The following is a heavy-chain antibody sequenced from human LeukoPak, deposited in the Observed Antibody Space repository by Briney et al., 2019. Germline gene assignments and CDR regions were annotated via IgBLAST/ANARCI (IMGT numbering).Heavy chain of an antibody. J-gene: IGHJ3*02. CDR1: GEAVSSHSVA. D-gene: IGHD5-24*01. CDR2: TYYRSKWLY. V-gene: IGHV6-1*01. Sequence: SQTLSLTCDISGEAVSSHSVAWNWIRQSPSRGLEWLGRTYYRSKWLYDYAASVKSRITINPDASENQVSLHLDSVTPEDTAVYYCVRDTVNRWLQLSDAFDIWGRGTVVTVSS. CDR3: VRDTVNRWLQLSDAFDI.